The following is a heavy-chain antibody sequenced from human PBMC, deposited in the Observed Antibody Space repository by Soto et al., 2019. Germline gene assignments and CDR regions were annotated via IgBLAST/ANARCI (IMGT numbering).Heavy chain of an antibody. CDR3: ASLTSLVRLPPADAFDI. V-gene: IGHV1-46*03. Sequence: GAPVKVSCKASGYSFTSYYMHWVRQAPGQGLEWMGIINPSGGSTSYAQKFQGRVTMTRDTSTSTVYMELSSLRSEDTAVYYCASLTSLVRLPPADAFDIWGQGTMVTVSS. J-gene: IGHJ3*02. CDR2: INPSGGST. D-gene: IGHD3-10*01. CDR1: GYSFTSYY.